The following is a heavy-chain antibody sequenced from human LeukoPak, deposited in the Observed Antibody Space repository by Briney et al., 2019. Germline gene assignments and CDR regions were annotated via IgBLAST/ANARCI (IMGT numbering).Heavy chain of an antibody. D-gene: IGHD6-13*01. CDR3: ARDNSERQLVTFWYFDL. Sequence: PGGSLRLSRAASGFTFSSYSMNWVRQAPGKGLEWVSYISSSSSTIYYADSVKGRFTISRDNAKNSLYLQMNSLRAEDTAVYYCARDNSERQLVTFWYFDLWGRGTLVTVSS. V-gene: IGHV3-48*04. J-gene: IGHJ2*01. CDR1: GFTFSSYS. CDR2: ISSSSSTI.